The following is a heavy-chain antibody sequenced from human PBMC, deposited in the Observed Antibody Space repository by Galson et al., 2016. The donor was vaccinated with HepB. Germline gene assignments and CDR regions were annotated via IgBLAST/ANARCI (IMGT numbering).Heavy chain of an antibody. Sequence: SLRLSCAASGFTLSTYSMNWFRQAPGKGLEWVSYMSSSGTAVYYTDSVKGRFTISRDNAKNSLYLQMNSLRDEDTAVYYCARNDRRGYDMDVWGQGTTVTVSS. CDR1: GFTLSTYS. CDR3: ARNDRRGYDMDV. J-gene: IGHJ6*02. CDR2: MSSSGTAV. V-gene: IGHV3-48*02.